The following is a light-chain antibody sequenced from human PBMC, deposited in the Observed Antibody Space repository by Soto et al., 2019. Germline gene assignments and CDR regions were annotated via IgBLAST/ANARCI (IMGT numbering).Light chain of an antibody. V-gene: IGLV1-44*01. CDR1: SSNIGRNT. Sequence: QSGLTQPPSASGTPGQRIIISCSGSSSNIGRNTVNWYQHLQGRAPKVLIYRNSHRPSGVPDRFSGSQSGSSASLAISGLQSEDEADYYCAAWDDNLRGVVFGGGTKLTVL. J-gene: IGLJ3*02. CDR2: RNS. CDR3: AAWDDNLRGVV.